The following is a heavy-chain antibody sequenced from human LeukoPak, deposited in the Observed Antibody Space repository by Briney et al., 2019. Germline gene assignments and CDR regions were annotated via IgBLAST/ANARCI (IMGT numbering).Heavy chain of an antibody. Sequence: SETLSLTCTVSGGSISSDYWSWIRQPPGKGLEYIGYIYYSGSTNYNPSLKSRVTISVDTSKKQFSLKLSSVTAADTAVYYCARVGTVLDGGYWGQGILVTVSS. J-gene: IGHJ4*02. D-gene: IGHD1-7*01. CDR3: ARVGTVLDGGY. CDR2: IYYSGST. V-gene: IGHV4-59*01. CDR1: GGSISSDY.